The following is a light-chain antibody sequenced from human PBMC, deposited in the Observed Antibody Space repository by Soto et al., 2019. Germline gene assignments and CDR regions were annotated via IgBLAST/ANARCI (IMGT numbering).Light chain of an antibody. V-gene: IGLV1-44*01. J-gene: IGLJ2*01. Sequence: QSVLTQPPSVSGTPGQAVTISCSGSGSNIGSNTVNWYQQVPGMAPKVLIQSDSQRPSGVPDRFSGSKSGTSASLVISGLRSEDETAYYCATWDDRLSVVVFGGGTQLTVL. CDR1: GSNIGSNT. CDR2: SDS. CDR3: ATWDDRLSVVV.